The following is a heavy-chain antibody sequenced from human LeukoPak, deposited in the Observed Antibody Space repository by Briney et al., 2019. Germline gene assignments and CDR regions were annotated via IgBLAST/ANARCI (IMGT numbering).Heavy chain of an antibody. CDR1: GFSFSSYA. D-gene: IGHD5-18*01. J-gene: IGHJ4*02. CDR2: ISGSSSST. Sequence: GGSLRLSCAASGFSFSSYAMTWVRQAPGKGLEWVSAISGSSSSTYYADSVKGRFTISRDNSKNSLYLQMNSLRAEDTAVYYCARDRGYFYWGQGTLVTVSS. V-gene: IGHV3-23*01. CDR3: ARDRGYFY.